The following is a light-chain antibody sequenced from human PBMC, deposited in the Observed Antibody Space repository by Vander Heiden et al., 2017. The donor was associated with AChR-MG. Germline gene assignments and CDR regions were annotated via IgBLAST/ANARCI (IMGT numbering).Light chain of an antibody. CDR2: GAS. V-gene: IGKV3-20*01. CDR3: QQDGSSHT. Sequence: EIVLTQSPGTLSLSPGERATLSCRASQSVSSSYLAWYQQKPGQAPRLLIYGASSRATGIPDRFSSSGSGTDFTLTISRLEPEDFAVYYWQQDGSSHTFGGGTKVEIK. CDR1: QSVSSSY. J-gene: IGKJ4*01.